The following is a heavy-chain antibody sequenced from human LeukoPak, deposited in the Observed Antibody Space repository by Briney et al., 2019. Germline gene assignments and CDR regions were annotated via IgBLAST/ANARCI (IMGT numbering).Heavy chain of an antibody. CDR1: GFTFSGYA. CDR3: AKYGMIVVVLDY. Sequence: GGSLRLSCAASGFTFSGYAMSWVRQAPGKGLEWVSAISYSGGSTYYADSVKGRFTISRDNSKNTLYLQMNSLRAEDTAVYYCAKYGMIVVVLDYWGQGTLVTVSS. D-gene: IGHD3-22*01. V-gene: IGHV3-23*01. J-gene: IGHJ4*02. CDR2: ISYSGGST.